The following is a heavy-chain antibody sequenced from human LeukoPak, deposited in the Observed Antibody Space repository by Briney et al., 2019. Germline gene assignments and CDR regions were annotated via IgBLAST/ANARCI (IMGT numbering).Heavy chain of an antibody. V-gene: IGHV1-18*01. CDR3: ARGFYYDNSPDDY. CDR2: ISAYNGNT. Sequence: ASVTVSFTASGYTFTIYGISWVRQAPGQGLEWMGWISAYNGNTNYAQKLQGRVTMTTDTSTSTAYMELRSLRSDDTAVYYCARGFYYDNSPDDYWGQGTLVTVSS. J-gene: IGHJ4*02. CDR1: GYTFTIYG. D-gene: IGHD3-22*01.